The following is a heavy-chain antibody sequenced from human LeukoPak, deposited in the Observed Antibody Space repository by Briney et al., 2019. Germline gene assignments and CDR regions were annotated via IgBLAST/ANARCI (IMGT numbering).Heavy chain of an antibody. CDR3: ARKLGYCSGGSCYLCDY. Sequence: GASVKVSCKASGYTFTSYGISWVRQAPGQGLEWMGCISAYNGNTNYAQKLQGRVTMTTDTSTSTAYMELRSLRSDDTAVYYCARKLGYCSGGSCYLCDYWGQGTLVTVSS. V-gene: IGHV1-18*01. CDR2: ISAYNGNT. J-gene: IGHJ4*02. CDR1: GYTFTSYG. D-gene: IGHD2-15*01.